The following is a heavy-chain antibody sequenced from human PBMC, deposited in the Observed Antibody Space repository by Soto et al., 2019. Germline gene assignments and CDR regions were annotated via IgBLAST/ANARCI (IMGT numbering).Heavy chain of an antibody. D-gene: IGHD3-22*01. CDR1: GGTFSSYA. J-gene: IGHJ4*02. Sequence: GASVKVSCKASGGTFSSYAISWVRQAPGQGLEWMGGIIPIFGTANYAQKFQGRVTITADKSTSTAYMELSSLRSEDTAVYYCARDLYDSSGYHQGFDYWGQGTLVTVSS. CDR3: ARDLYDSSGYHQGFDY. CDR2: IIPIFGTA. V-gene: IGHV1-69*06.